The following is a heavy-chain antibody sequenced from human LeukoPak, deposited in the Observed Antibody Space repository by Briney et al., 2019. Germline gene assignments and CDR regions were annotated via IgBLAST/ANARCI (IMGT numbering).Heavy chain of an antibody. CDR2: ISSSGSTI. J-gene: IGHJ4*02. CDR1: GFTFSSYE. V-gene: IGHV3-48*03. D-gene: IGHD5-18*01. CDR3: AREGGSRGYSYGAFDY. Sequence: PGGSLRLSCAASGFTFSSYEMNWVRQAPGKGLEGVSYISSSGSTIYYADSVKGRFTISRDNAKNSLYLQMNSLRAEDTAVYYCAREGGSRGYSYGAFDYWGQGTLVTVSS.